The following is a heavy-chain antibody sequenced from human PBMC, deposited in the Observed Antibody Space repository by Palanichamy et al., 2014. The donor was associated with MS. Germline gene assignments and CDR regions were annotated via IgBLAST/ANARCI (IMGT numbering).Heavy chain of an antibody. CDR1: GFAFSSYA. J-gene: IGHJ4*02. CDR3: ARVNLITSNFDF. CDR2: ISASGGST. V-gene: IGHV3-23*01. Sequence: EEQLLESGGDLVQPGGSLRLSCAGTGFAFSSYAMNWVRQAPGKGLEWVSAISASGGSTYYADSVKGRFTISRDNSKNTLYLQMNILRAEDTAVYFCARVNLITSNFDFWGQGTLVTVSA. D-gene: IGHD1-20*01.